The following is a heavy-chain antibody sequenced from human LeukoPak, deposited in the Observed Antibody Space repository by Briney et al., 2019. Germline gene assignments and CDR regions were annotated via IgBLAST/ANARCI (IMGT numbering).Heavy chain of an antibody. CDR1: GFTFSNYV. V-gene: IGHV3-23*01. D-gene: IGHD4-11*01. Sequence: GGSLRLSCAASGFTFSNYVISWVRQAPGKGLEWVSAIGARGGFTYYADSVKGRFTISRDNSKNTLYLQMNSLRAEDTAVYYCASRATVTTDRFWFDPWGQGTLVTVSS. CDR2: IGARGGFT. J-gene: IGHJ5*02. CDR3: ASRATVTTDRFWFDP.